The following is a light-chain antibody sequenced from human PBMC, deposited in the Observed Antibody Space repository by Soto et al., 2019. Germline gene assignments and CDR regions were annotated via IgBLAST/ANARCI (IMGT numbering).Light chain of an antibody. Sequence: DIQMTQSPSSLSASVGDRLTITCRASQSISSHLNWYQQKPGEAPRLLIYAASTLEIGVPSRFSGSGSGTDFTLSINSLQPEDFATYYCQQSYNIPRTFGQGTKVEIK. V-gene: IGKV1-39*01. CDR3: QQSYNIPRT. CDR1: QSISSH. CDR2: AAS. J-gene: IGKJ1*01.